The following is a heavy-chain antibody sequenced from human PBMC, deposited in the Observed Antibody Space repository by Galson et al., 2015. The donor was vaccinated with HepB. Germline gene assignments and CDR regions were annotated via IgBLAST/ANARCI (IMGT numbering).Heavy chain of an antibody. Sequence: SLRLSCAASGFTFSSYGMHWVRQAPGKGLEWVAVIWYDGSNKYYADSVKGRFTISRDNSKNTLYLQMNSLRAEDTAVYYCARNGAAGQEYYYYGMDVWGQGTTVTVSS. V-gene: IGHV3-33*08. J-gene: IGHJ6*02. D-gene: IGHD6-13*01. CDR2: IWYDGSNK. CDR1: GFTFSSYG. CDR3: ARNGAAGQEYYYYGMDV.